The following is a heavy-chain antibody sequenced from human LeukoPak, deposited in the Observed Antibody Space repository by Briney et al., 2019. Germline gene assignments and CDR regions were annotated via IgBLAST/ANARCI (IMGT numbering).Heavy chain of an antibody. Sequence: PGGSLRLSCAASGFTFSSYAMSWVRQAPGKGLEWVSAISGSGGSTYYADSVKGRFTISRDNSKNTLYLQMNSLRAEDTAVYYCARGPQAYSSEGAYYFDYWGQGTLVTVSS. J-gene: IGHJ4*02. D-gene: IGHD6-19*01. V-gene: IGHV3-23*01. CDR2: ISGSGGST. CDR1: GFTFSSYA. CDR3: ARGPQAYSSEGAYYFDY.